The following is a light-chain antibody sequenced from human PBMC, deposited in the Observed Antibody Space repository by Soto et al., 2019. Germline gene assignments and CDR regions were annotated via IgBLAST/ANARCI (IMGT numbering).Light chain of an antibody. J-gene: IGKJ1*01. CDR3: QQYHIWPPWT. V-gene: IGKV3-15*01. Sequence: EIVLTQSPGTLSLSPGERATLSCRASQSIRSNYVAWYQQKPGQGPRLLIYGASSRATGIPPRFTGSGSGTEFTLTISSLQSEDFAVYYCQQYHIWPPWTSGQGTKVDIK. CDR2: GAS. CDR1: QSIRSN.